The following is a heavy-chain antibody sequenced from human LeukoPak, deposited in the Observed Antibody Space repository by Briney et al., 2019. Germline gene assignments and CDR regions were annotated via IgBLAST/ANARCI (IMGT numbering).Heavy chain of an antibody. Sequence: ASVKVSCKASGCTFTSYYMHWVRQAPGQGLEWMGIINPSGGSTSYAQKLEGRVTMTTDTSTSTAYMELRSLRSDDTAVYYCARVVEIVLMVYATPNWFDPWGQGTLVTVSS. J-gene: IGHJ5*02. V-gene: IGHV1-46*01. CDR1: GCTFTSYY. CDR3: ARVVEIVLMVYATPNWFDP. CDR2: INPSGGST. D-gene: IGHD2-8*01.